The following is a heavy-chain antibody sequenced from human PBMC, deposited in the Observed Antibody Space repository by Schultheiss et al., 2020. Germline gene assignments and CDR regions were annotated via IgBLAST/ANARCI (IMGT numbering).Heavy chain of an antibody. CDR2: ISWNSGSI. J-gene: IGHJ4*02. CDR1: GFTFEDYA. CDR3: ARQDWDY. V-gene: IGHV3-9*01. D-gene: IGHD2-15*01. Sequence: GGSLRLSCAASGFTFEDYAMHWVRQAPGKGLEWVSGISWNSGSIGYADSVKGRFTISRDNSKNTVHLEMTSLRADDTAVYYCARQDWDYWGQGTLVTVSS.